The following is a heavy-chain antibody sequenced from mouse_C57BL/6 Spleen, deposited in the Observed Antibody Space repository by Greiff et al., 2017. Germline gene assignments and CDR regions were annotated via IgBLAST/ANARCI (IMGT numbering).Heavy chain of an antibody. J-gene: IGHJ2*01. CDR3: ARREDGSSYYFDY. D-gene: IGHD1-1*01. Sequence: EVQLQQSGPELVKPGASVKIPCKASGYTFTDYNMDWVKQSHGKSLEWIGDINPNNGGTIYNQKFKGKATLTVDKSSSTAYMELRSLTSEDTAVYYCARREDGSSYYFDYWGQGTTLTVSS. CDR2: INPNNGGT. CDR1: GYTFTDYN. V-gene: IGHV1-18*01.